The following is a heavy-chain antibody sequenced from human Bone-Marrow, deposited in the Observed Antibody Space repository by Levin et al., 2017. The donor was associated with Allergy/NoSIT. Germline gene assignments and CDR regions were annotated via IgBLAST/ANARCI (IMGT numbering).Heavy chain of an antibody. CDR3: ASIVVVTAIGFGYFQH. CDR2: IYYSGST. V-gene: IGHV4-59*01. Sequence: SETLSLTCTVSGGSISSYYWSWIRQPPGKGLEWIGYIYYSGSTNYNPSLKSRVTISVDTSKNQFSLKLSSVTAADTAVYYCASIVVVTAIGFGYFQHWGQGTLVTVSS. CDR1: GGSISSYY. D-gene: IGHD2-21*02. J-gene: IGHJ1*01.